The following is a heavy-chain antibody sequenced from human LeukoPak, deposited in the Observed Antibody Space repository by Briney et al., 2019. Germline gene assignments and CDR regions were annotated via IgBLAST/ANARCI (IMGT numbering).Heavy chain of an antibody. Sequence: PGGSLRLSCAASGFTFSSYAISWVRQAPGKGLVWVSRINSDGSGTTYADSVKGRFTISRDNAKNTLHLQMNSLRAEDTAVYYCARRRGNSGINNGLYSMDVWGQGTPVTVSS. V-gene: IGHV3-74*03. CDR1: GFTFSSYA. J-gene: IGHJ6*02. CDR3: ARRRGNSGINNGLYSMDV. D-gene: IGHD4-23*01. CDR2: INSDGSGT.